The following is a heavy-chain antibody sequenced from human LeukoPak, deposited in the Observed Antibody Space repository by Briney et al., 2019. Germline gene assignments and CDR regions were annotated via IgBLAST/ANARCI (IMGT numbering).Heavy chain of an antibody. J-gene: IGHJ3*02. V-gene: IGHV5-51*01. Sequence: GESLKISCKGSGYNFPDYWIGWVRQLPGKGLEWIGILYPDDSDTKYSPSFQGQVTISVDMSISTAYLQWSSLQASDTAIYYCAVIYAVVGTFDIWGQGTLVTVSS. CDR3: AVIYAVVGTFDI. CDR1: GYNFPDYW. D-gene: IGHD2-8*01. CDR2: LYPDDSDT.